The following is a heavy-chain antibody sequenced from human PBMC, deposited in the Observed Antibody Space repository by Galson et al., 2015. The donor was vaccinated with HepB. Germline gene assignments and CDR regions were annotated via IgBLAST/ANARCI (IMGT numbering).Heavy chain of an antibody. CDR2: IVPIFGAA. D-gene: IGHD2/OR15-2a*01. J-gene: IGHJ6*03. CDR3: ASSQGPIDTSAAYKYYYYYYYYYYMDV. V-gene: IGHV1-69*13. Sequence: SVKVSCKASGGTFSSYAISWVRQAPGQGLEWMGGIVPIFGAANYAQKFQGRVTITADESTSTAYMELSSLRSEDTAVCYCASSQGPIDTSAAYKYYYYYYYYYYMDVWGKGTTVTVSS. CDR1: GGTFSSYA.